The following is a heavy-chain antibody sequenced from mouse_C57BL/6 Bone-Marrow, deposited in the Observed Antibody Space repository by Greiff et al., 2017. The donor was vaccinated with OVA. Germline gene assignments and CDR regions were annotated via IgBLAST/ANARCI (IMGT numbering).Heavy chain of an antibody. Sequence: QVQPQQPGAELVKPGASVKLSCKASGYTFTSYWMHWVKQRPGQGLEWIGMIHPNSGSTNYNEKFKSKATLTVDKSSSTAYMQLSSLTSEDSAVYYCARLDYYGSSYVGDWGQGTSVTVSS. CDR3: ARLDYYGSSYVGD. D-gene: IGHD1-1*01. V-gene: IGHV1-64*01. CDR1: GYTFTSYW. J-gene: IGHJ4*01. CDR2: IHPNSGST.